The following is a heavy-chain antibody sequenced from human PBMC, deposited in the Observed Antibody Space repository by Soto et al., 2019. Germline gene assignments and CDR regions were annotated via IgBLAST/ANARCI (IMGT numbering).Heavy chain of an antibody. Sequence: SETLSLTCTVSGGSISSSSYYWGWIRQPPGKGLEWIGSIYYSGSTYYNPSLKSRVTISVDTSKNQFSLKLSSVTAADTAVYYCARHQLTRSSWYYCGMDVWGQGTTVTVSS. D-gene: IGHD6-13*01. CDR3: ARHQLTRSSWYYCGMDV. CDR2: IYYSGST. CDR1: GGSISSSSYY. V-gene: IGHV4-39*01. J-gene: IGHJ6*02.